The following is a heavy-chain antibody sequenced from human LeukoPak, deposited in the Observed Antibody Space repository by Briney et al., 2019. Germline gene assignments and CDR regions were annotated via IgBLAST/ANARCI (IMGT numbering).Heavy chain of an antibody. D-gene: IGHD5-12*01. Sequence: GASVKVSCKASGYTFTNYYIHWVRQAPGQGLEWMGIMNPSGGSTSYAQKFQGRVTMIRDTSTSTVYMELSSLRSEDTAVYYCARVHMVATPFDYWGQGTLVTVSS. V-gene: IGHV1-46*01. J-gene: IGHJ4*02. CDR3: ARVHMVATPFDY. CDR1: GYTFTNYY. CDR2: MNPSGGST.